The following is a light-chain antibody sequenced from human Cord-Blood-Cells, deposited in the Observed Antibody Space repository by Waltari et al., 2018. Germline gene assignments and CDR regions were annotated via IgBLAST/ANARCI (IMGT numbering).Light chain of an antibody. CDR1: SSDVGGYNY. J-gene: IGLJ1*01. CDR2: DVS. Sequence: QSALTQPASVSGSPGQSITISCTGTSSDVGGYNYVSWYQQHPGKAPKLMIYDVSNRPSVFSKRFSGSKSGNTASLTISGLQAEDEADYYCSSYTSSSTLVFGTGTKVTVL. V-gene: IGLV2-14*03. CDR3: SSYTSSSTLV.